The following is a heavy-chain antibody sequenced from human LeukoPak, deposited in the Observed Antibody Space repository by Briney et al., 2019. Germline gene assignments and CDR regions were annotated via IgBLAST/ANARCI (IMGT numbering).Heavy chain of an antibody. CDR3: TTDPGPADYDY. V-gene: IGHV3-15*01. CDR1: GFTFSNYE. Sequence: GGSLRLSCAASGFTFSNYEMNWVRQAPGKGLEWVGRIKSKTDGGTTDYAAPVKGRFTISRDDSKNTLYLQMNSLKTEDTAVYYCTTDPGPADYDYWGQGTLVTVSS. D-gene: IGHD2-8*02. CDR2: IKSKTDGGTT. J-gene: IGHJ4*02.